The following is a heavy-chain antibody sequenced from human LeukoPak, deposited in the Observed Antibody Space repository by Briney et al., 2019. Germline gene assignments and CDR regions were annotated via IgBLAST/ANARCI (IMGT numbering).Heavy chain of an antibody. V-gene: IGHV3-23*01. CDR1: GFTFSSYA. CDR2: ISGSGGST. CDR3: AKGPTGYSSSWYRF. Sequence: QSGGSLRLSCAVSGFTFSSYAMSWVRQAPGKGLEWVSAISGSGGSTYYADFVKGRFTISRDNSKNTLYLQMNSLRAEDTAVYYCAKGPTGYSSSWYRFWGQGTLVTVSS. D-gene: IGHD6-13*01. J-gene: IGHJ4*02.